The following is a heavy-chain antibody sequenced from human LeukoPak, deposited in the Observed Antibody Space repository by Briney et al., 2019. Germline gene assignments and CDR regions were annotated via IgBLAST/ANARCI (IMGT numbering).Heavy chain of an antibody. V-gene: IGHV3-15*01. CDR3: TTVNPAGHYDY. CDR1: GFTFNNAW. J-gene: IGHJ4*02. D-gene: IGHD6-13*01. CDR2: IKSKTDGGTT. Sequence: PGGSLRLSCAASGFTFNNAWMSWVRQAPGKGLEWVGRIKSKTDGGTTDYAAPVKGRFTMSRDDSKNTLYLQMNSLKTEDTAVYYCTTVNPAGHYDYWGSGTLVTVSS.